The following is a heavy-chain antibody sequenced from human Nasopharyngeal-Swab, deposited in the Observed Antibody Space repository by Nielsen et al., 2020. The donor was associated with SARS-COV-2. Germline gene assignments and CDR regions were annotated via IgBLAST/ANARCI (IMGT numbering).Heavy chain of an antibody. CDR1: GFIFSDSA. CDR3: TRCGGSCYTGKDY. V-gene: IGHV3-73*01. CDR2: IRSKGNSYAT. D-gene: IGHD2-15*01. Sequence: GESLKISCAASGFIFSDSAIHWVRQASGKGLEWVGRIRSKGNSYATAYAASVKGRFTISRDDSKNTAYLQMNSLITEGTAVYYCTRCGGSCYTGKDYWGQGTLVTVSS. J-gene: IGHJ4*02.